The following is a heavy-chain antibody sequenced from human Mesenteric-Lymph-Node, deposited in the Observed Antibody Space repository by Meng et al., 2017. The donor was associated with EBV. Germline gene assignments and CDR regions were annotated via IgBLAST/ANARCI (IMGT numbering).Heavy chain of an antibody. D-gene: IGHD7-27*01. J-gene: IGHJ4*02. CDR3: AAGNWEAFDY. CDR1: GFTFSDFY. V-gene: IGHV3-11*01. Sequence: LVESGGGLVQPGGSLRLSCAASGFTFSDFYINWIRQAPGKGLEWVSSISNIGTTKDYADSVRGRFTISRDSAGSSLYLQMNSLRAEDTAVYYCAAGNWEAFDYWGQGTLVTVSS. CDR2: ISNIGTTK.